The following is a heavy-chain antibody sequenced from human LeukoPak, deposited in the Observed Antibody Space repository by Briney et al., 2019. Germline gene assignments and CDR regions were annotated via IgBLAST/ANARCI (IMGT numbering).Heavy chain of an antibody. CDR3: AKDYGSGSHYFDY. V-gene: IGHV3-23*01. CDR2: ISGSGGST. D-gene: IGHD3-10*01. J-gene: IGHJ4*02. Sequence: GGSLRLSCAAAGFTVSSYAMSWVRQAPGKGLEWVSAISGSGGSTYYADSVKGRFTISRDNSKNTLYLQMNSLRAEDTAVYYCAKDYGSGSHYFDYWGQGTLVTVSS. CDR1: GFTVSSYA.